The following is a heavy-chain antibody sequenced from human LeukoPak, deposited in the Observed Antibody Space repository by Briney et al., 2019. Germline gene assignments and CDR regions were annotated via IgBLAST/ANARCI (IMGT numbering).Heavy chain of an antibody. CDR3: AKGPGGYVYYFDY. CDR1: GFTFSSYG. D-gene: IGHD2-15*01. Sequence: GRSLRLSCAASGFTFSSYGMHWVRQAPGKGLEWVAVISYDGSNKYYADSVKSRFTISRDNSKNALYLQMNSLRAEDTAVYYCAKGPGGYVYYFDYWGQGTLVTVSS. J-gene: IGHJ4*02. CDR2: ISYDGSNK. V-gene: IGHV3-30*18.